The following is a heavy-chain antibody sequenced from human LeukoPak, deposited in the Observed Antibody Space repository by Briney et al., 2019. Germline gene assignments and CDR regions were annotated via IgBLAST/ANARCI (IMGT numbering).Heavy chain of an antibody. Sequence: GRSLRLSCAASTFALSRYAMHWVRQAPGKGLEWVALIWYDGNNKYYADSVKGRFTISRDNSKNTLYLQLNSLRAEDTAVYYCARQHCSGGDCYFFDWGQGTLVTVSS. V-gene: IGHV3-33*08. D-gene: IGHD2-15*01. CDR3: ARQHCSGGDCYFFD. J-gene: IGHJ4*02. CDR2: IWYDGNNK. CDR1: TFALSRYA.